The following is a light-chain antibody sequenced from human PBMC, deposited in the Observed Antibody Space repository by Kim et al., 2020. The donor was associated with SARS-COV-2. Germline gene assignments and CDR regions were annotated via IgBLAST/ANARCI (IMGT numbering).Light chain of an antibody. Sequence: VSPGHTAPITCSGDKLEDRYVCWFQQKPRQSPLLVISQDTKRPSGIPERFSGSNSGNTATLTIRGTQATDEADYFCQAWDSNTAVFGGGTQLTVL. CDR2: QDT. CDR3: QAWDSNTAV. V-gene: IGLV3-1*01. CDR1: KLEDRY. J-gene: IGLJ2*01.